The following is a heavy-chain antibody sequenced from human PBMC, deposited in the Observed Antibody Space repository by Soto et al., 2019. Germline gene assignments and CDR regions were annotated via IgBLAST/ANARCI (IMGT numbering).Heavy chain of an antibody. V-gene: IGHV1-18*01. Sequence: QVQLVQSGADVKKPGASVKVSCKASGYNFTSYGISWVRQAPGQGLEWRGWISPHNDRTKYERRFQDRVTMTTETPTSTVYMELGSLRSDDTAVYYCARDLYYSSGRYFDHDAFDIWGQGTVVTVSS. D-gene: IGHD6-19*01. J-gene: IGHJ3*02. CDR1: GYNFTSYG. CDR3: ARDLYYSSGRYFDHDAFDI. CDR2: ISPHNDRT.